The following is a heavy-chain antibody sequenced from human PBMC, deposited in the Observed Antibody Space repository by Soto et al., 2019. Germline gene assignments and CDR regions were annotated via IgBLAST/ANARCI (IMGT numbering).Heavy chain of an antibody. Sequence: PGGSLRLSCEASGFTFSSYAMSWVRQAPRKGLEWVSTISGGGAYTYYAESVKGRFTISRDDSKNMLYLQMNGLRAEDTAVYFCAKDPKSGIPYYFDYWGQGALVTVSS. J-gene: IGHJ4*02. CDR3: AKDPKSGIPYYFDY. V-gene: IGHV3-23*01. D-gene: IGHD6-13*01. CDR2: ISGGGAYT. CDR1: GFTFSSYA.